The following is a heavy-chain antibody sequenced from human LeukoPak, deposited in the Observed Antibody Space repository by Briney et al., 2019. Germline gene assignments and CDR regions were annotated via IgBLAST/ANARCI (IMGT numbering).Heavy chain of an antibody. D-gene: IGHD3-10*01. V-gene: IGHV3-48*03. CDR2: ISSSGSTI. J-gene: IGHJ6*03. CDR3: AREGVTMVRGVIGFDYCYYMDV. CDR1: GFTFSSYE. Sequence: GGSLRLSCAASGFTFSSYEMNWVRQAPGKGLEWVSYISSSGSTIYYADSVKGRFTISRDNAKNSLYLQMNSLRAEDTAVYYCAREGVTMVRGVIGFDYCYYMDVWGKGTTVTVSS.